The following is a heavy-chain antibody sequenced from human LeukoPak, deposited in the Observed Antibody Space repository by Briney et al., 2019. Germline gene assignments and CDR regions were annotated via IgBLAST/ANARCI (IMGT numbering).Heavy chain of an antibody. CDR1: GGSFSGYY. D-gene: IGHD6-13*01. Sequence: SETLSLTCAVYGGSFSGYYWSWIRQPPGKGLEWIGEINHSGSTNYNPSLKSRVTISVDTSKNQFSLKLSSVTAADTAVYYCARGPKVRNIAAAAKRSPSHCYYGMDVWGQGTTVTVSS. CDR2: INHSGST. CDR3: ARGPKVRNIAAAAKRSPSHCYYGMDV. J-gene: IGHJ6*02. V-gene: IGHV4-34*01.